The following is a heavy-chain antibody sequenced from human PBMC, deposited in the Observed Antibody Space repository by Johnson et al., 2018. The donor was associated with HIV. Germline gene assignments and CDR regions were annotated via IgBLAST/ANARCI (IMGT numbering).Heavy chain of an antibody. CDR1: GFTFSSYA. CDR3: ARYAVDTAMACTRDDAFDI. J-gene: IGHJ3*02. Sequence: VQLLESGGGLVQPGGSLRLSCAASGFTFSSYAMHWVRQAPGKGLEWVSAISGSGGSTYYADSVKGRFTISRDNSKNTLYLQMNSLRAEDTAVYYCARYAVDTAMACTRDDAFDIWGQGTMVTVSS. D-gene: IGHD5-18*01. V-gene: IGHV3-23*01. CDR2: ISGSGGST.